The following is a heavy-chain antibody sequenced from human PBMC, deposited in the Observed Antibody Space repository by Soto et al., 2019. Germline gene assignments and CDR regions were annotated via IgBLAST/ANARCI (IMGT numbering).Heavy chain of an antibody. CDR1: GFTFSSYA. CDR2: ISGSGGST. D-gene: IGHD3-22*01. J-gene: IGHJ4*02. V-gene: IGHV3-23*01. CDR3: ARLALTYYYDSSGYYYLDY. Sequence: GGSLRLSCAASGFTFSSYAMSWVRQAPGKGLEWVSAISGSGGSTYYADSVKGRFTISRDNSKNTLYLQMNSLRAEDTAVYYCARLALTYYYDSSGYYYLDYWGQGTLVTVSS.